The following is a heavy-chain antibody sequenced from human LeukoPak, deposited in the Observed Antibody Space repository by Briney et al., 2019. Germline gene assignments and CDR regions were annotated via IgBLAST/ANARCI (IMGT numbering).Heavy chain of an antibody. V-gene: IGHV3-7*01. CDR2: IKQDGSEK. CDR1: GSTFSSYW. J-gene: IGHJ6*03. CDR3: ARVWCSSTSCYSTPPDYMDV. Sequence: GGSLRLSCAASGSTFSSYWMSWVRQAPGKGLEWVANIKQDGSEKYYVDSVKGRFTISRDNAKNSLYLQMNSLRAEDTAVYYCARVWCSSTSCYSTPPDYMDVWGKGTTVTVSS. D-gene: IGHD2-2*02.